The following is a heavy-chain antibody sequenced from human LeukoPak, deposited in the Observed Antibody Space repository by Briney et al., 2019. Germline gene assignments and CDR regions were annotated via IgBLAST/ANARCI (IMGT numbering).Heavy chain of an antibody. Sequence: PSETLSLTCAVYGGSFSGYYWSWIRQHPGKGLEWIGYIYYSGSTYYNPSLKSRVTISVDTSKNQFSLKLSSVTAADTAVYYCARSYYYDSSGWSQYFDYWGQGTLVTVSS. V-gene: IGHV4-31*11. CDR1: GGSFSGYY. D-gene: IGHD3-22*01. J-gene: IGHJ4*02. CDR3: ARSYYYDSSGWSQYFDY. CDR2: IYYSGST.